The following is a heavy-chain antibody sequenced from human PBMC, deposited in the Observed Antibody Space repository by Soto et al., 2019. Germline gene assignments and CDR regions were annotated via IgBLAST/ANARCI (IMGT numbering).Heavy chain of an antibody. Sequence: PGGSLRLSCAASGFTFSNFWMHWVRQAPGEGLVWVSRLNYDGTSTTYADSVKGRFTISRDNSRNTLYLQMNSLRAEDTAVYYCATHFDYWGQGTLVTVSS. CDR2: LNYDGTST. CDR1: GFTFSNFW. V-gene: IGHV3-74*01. CDR3: ATHFDY. J-gene: IGHJ4*02.